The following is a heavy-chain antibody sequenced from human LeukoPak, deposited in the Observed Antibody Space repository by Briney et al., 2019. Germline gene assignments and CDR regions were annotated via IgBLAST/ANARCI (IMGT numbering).Heavy chain of an antibody. J-gene: IGHJ4*02. CDR3: ARGGGYYPFDY. D-gene: IGHD3-22*01. V-gene: IGHV4-39*07. Sequence: SETLSLTCTVSGGSISSSSYYWGWIRQPPGKGLEGIGSIYYSGSTYYNPSLKSRVTISVDTSKNQFSLKLSSVTAADTAVYYCARGGGYYPFDYWGQGTLVTVSS. CDR2: IYYSGST. CDR1: GGSISSSSYY.